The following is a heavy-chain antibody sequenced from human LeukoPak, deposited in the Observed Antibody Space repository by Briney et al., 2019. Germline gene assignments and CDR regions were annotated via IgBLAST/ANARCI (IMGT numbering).Heavy chain of an antibody. J-gene: IGHJ4*02. CDR3: ARDVGSYSYYFDY. CDR2: ISYDGSNK. D-gene: IGHD1-26*01. CDR1: GFTFSSYA. V-gene: IGHV3-30*04. Sequence: GGSLRLSCAASGFTFSSYAMHWVRQAPGKGLEWVAVISYDGSNKYYADSVKGRFTISRDNSKNTLYLQMNSLRAEDTAVYYCARDVGSYSYYFDYWGQGTLVTVSS.